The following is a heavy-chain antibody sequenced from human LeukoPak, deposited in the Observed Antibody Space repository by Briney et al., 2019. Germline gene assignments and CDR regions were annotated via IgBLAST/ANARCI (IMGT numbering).Heavy chain of an antibody. V-gene: IGHV3-66*01. J-gene: IGHJ4*02. CDR2: IYSGGST. CDR3: ASDAGGGSYYEDY. D-gene: IGHD1-26*01. CDR1: GFTFSSYA. Sequence: PGGSLRLSCAASGFTFSSYAMSWVRQAPGKGLEWVSVIYSGGSTYYADSVKGRFTISRDNSKNTLYLQMNSLRAEDTAVYYYASDAGGGSYYEDYWGQGTLVTVSS.